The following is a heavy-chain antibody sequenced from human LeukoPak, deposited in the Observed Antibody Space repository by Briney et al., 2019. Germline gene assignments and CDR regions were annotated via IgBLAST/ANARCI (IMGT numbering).Heavy chain of an antibody. CDR1: GFTVSSNY. D-gene: IGHD5-18*01. Sequence: GGSLRLSCAASGFTVSSNYMSWVRQAPGKGLEWVSVIYSGGSTYYADSVKGRFTISRDNSKNTLYLQMNSLRAEDTAVYYCAKDGDSYSYGLLGYFDYWGQGTLVTVSS. V-gene: IGHV3-53*05. CDR3: AKDGDSYSYGLLGYFDY. CDR2: IYSGGST. J-gene: IGHJ4*02.